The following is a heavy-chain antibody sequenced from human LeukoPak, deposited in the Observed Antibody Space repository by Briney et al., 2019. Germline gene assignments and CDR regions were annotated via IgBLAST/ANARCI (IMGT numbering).Heavy chain of an antibody. CDR2: IIPIFGTA. V-gene: IGHV1-69*05. Sequence: SVKVSCKASGGTFISYAISWVRQAPGQGLEWMGGIIPIFGTANYAQKFQRRVTITTDESTSTAYMELSSLRSEDTAVYYCARSRDSSGYTPYFDYWGQGTLVTVSS. J-gene: IGHJ4*02. CDR1: GGTFISYA. D-gene: IGHD3-22*01. CDR3: ARSRDSSGYTPYFDY.